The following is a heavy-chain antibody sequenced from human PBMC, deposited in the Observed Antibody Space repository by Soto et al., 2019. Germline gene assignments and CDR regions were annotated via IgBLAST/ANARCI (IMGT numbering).Heavy chain of an antibody. J-gene: IGHJ4*02. CDR2: IYYSGST. CDR1: GCSISSGGYY. Sequence: SETLSLTCTVSGCSISSGGYYWSWIRQHPGKGLEWIGYIYYSGSTYHNPSLKSRVTISVDTSKNQFSLKLSSVTAADTAVYYCASGPYYYDSSGYPWLYWGQGTLVTVSS. CDR3: ASGPYYYDSSGYPWLY. D-gene: IGHD3-22*01. V-gene: IGHV4-31*03.